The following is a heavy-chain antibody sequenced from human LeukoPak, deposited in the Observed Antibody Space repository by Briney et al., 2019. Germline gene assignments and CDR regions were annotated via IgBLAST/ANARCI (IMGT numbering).Heavy chain of an antibody. J-gene: IGHJ3*02. V-gene: IGHV3-30*04. Sequence: QPGGSLRLSCAASGFTFSSYAMHWVRQAPGKGLEWVAVISYDGSNKYYADSVKGRFTISRDNSKNTLYLQMNSLRAEDTAVYYCARMSGWYAFDIWGQGTMVTVSS. D-gene: IGHD6-19*01. CDR2: ISYDGSNK. CDR1: GFTFSSYA. CDR3: ARMSGWYAFDI.